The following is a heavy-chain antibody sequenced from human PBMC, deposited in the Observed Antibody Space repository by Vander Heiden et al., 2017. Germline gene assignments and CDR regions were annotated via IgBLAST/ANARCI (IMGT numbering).Heavy chain of an antibody. J-gene: IGHJ4*02. D-gene: IGHD1-26*01. CDR1: GYTFTSYY. Sequence: QVQLAQSGAEVKKPGASVKVSCKASGYTFTSYYMHWVRQAPGQGLEWMGIINPRGGSTSYAQKFQGRVTMTRDTSTSTVYMELSSLRSEDTAVYYCAREAWWELLKGYFDYWGQGTLVTVSS. CDR2: INPRGGST. V-gene: IGHV1-46*01. CDR3: AREAWWELLKGYFDY.